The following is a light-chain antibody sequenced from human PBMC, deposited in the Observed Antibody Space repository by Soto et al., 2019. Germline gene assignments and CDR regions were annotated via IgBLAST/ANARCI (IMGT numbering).Light chain of an antibody. V-gene: IGKV1-39*01. CDR2: GAS. CDR1: QSITIY. CDR3: QQTYTAPRT. Sequence: DIQVTQSPSSLSPYFSDIATITFGASQSITIYLNWYQQQPGKAPRLLIYGASTLQTGVPSRFSGSGSMTDFTLAISDLQPEDFATYYCQQTYTAPRTFGQGTKVDIK. J-gene: IGKJ1*01.